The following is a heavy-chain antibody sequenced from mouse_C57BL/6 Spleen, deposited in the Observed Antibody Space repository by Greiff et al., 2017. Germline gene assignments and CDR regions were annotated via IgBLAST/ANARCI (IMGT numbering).Heavy chain of an antibody. CDR1: GYAFSSSW. V-gene: IGHV1-82*01. CDR2: IYPGDGDT. Sequence: QVQLQQSGPELVKPGASVKISCKASGYAFSSSWMNWVKQRPGKGLEWIGRIYPGDGDTNYNGKFKGKATLTADKSSSTAYMQLSSLTSEDSAVYFCARSAVVSSIDYWGQGTSVTVSS. CDR3: ARSAVVSSIDY. D-gene: IGHD1-1*01. J-gene: IGHJ4*01.